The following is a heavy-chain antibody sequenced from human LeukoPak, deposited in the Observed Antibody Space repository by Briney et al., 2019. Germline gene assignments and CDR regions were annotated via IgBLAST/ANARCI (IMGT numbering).Heavy chain of an antibody. J-gene: IGHJ4*02. Sequence: ASVKVSCKASGYTFTGYYMHWVRQAPGQGLEWMGWISPNSGGTTYAQKFQGRVTMTRYTSISTAYMELSRLTSDDTAVYYCATIAMTGIRLGDYYFDYWGQGTLVTVSS. CDR1: GYTFTGYY. D-gene: IGHD6-19*01. CDR3: ATIAMTGIRLGDYYFDY. V-gene: IGHV1-2*02. CDR2: ISPNSGGT.